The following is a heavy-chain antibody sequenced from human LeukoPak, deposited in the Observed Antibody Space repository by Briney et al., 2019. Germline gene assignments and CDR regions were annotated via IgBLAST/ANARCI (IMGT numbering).Heavy chain of an antibody. J-gene: IGHJ6*02. D-gene: IGHD1-26*01. Sequence: PESLSLTCTASGGSISRYYWSWIRQPAGKGLEWIGRIYTTVSITYNPPPQRRVTMSSATTKHQSSLKLNSVAAADTALYYCAGGGKSYYYYYWMDGWGQGTTVTVS. CDR2: IYTTVSI. CDR3: AGGGKSYYYYYWMDG. V-gene: IGHV4-4*07. CDR1: GGSISRYY.